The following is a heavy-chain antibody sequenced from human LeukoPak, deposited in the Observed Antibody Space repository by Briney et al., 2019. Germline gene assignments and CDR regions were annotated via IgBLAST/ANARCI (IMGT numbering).Heavy chain of an antibody. J-gene: IGHJ4*02. CDR3: ARDVGAGDQIHYCTNGVCSGALGYFDY. CDR1: GFTFSSYA. Sequence: PGGSLRLSCAASGFTFSSYAMHWVRQAPGKGLEYVSAISSNGGSTYYANSVKGRFTISRDNSNNTLYLQMGSLRAEDMAVYYCARDVGAGDQIHYCTNGVCSGALGYFDYWGQGALVTVSS. V-gene: IGHV3-64*01. CDR2: ISSNGGST. D-gene: IGHD2-8*01.